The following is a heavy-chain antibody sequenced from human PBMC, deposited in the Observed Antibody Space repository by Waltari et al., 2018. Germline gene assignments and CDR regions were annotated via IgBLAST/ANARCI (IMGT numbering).Heavy chain of an antibody. J-gene: IGHJ6*03. V-gene: IGHV5-51*01. D-gene: IGHD1-26*01. CDR3: ARGRIRMNYYMDV. CDR1: GYSFTSYW. CDR2: IYPGTAGT. Sequence: EVQLVQSGAEVKKPGESLKISCKGSGYSFTSYWIGWVRQMPGKGLEWMGIIYPGTAGTNYSPSFQGTVTISADNTISTAYLQWSSLKASDTAMYYCARGRIRMNYYMDVWGKGTTVTVSS.